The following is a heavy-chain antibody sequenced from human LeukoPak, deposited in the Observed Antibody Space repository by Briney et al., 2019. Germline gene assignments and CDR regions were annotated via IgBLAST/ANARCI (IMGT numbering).Heavy chain of an antibody. Sequence: GSLRLSCAASGFTFSSYAMSWVRQPPGKGLEWIGEINHSGSTNYNPSLKSRVTISVDTSKNQFSLKLSSVTAADTAVYYCARARGFDYWGQGTLVTVSS. CDR3: ARARGFDY. V-gene: IGHV4-34*01. CDR1: GFTFSSYA. J-gene: IGHJ4*02. CDR2: INHSGST.